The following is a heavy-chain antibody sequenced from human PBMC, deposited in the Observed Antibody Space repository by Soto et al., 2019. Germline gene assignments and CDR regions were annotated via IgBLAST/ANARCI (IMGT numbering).Heavy chain of an antibody. J-gene: IGHJ1*01. CDR1: GFTFRSYV. CDR3: ARWGTTGGLAV. V-gene: IGHV3-33*05. Sequence: QVQLVESGGGVVQPGTSLRLSCVGSGFTFRSYVIHWVRQAPGKGLEWVALTSYDGSNKDYGASVKGRFTISRDNSRNTVDLQMDSLRRADTALYYCARWGTTGGLAVWGPGTLVSVSS. CDR2: TSYDGSNK. D-gene: IGHD3-16*01.